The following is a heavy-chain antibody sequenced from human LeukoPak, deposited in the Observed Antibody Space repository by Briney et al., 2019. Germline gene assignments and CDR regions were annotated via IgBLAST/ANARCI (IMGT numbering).Heavy chain of an antibody. V-gene: IGHV1-2*02. D-gene: IGHD6-13*01. CDR3: ARARYSSSRPFDY. Sequence: ASVISSYMPSGYSFTVYYMLWGRRAPGQRLEWRGWINANSGGTNYPQKFQGRVTMTRDTSISTAYMELSRLRSDDAAEYCCARARYSSSRPFDYWGQGTLVTVSS. CDR1: GYSFTVYY. J-gene: IGHJ4*02. CDR2: INANSGGT.